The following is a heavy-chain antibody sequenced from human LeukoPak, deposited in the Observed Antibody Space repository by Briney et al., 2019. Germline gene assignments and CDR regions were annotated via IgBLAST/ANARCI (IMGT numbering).Heavy chain of an antibody. Sequence: GGSLRLSCAASGFTFSHYYMSWVRQAPGKGLEWVSAISGSGGSTYYADSVKGRFSISRDNSKNTLYLLMNSLRAEDTAVYYCAKDPQWELPSPFDHWGQGTLVTVSS. CDR3: AKDPQWELPSPFDH. CDR2: ISGSGGST. J-gene: IGHJ4*02. V-gene: IGHV3-23*01. D-gene: IGHD1-26*01. CDR1: GFTFSHYY.